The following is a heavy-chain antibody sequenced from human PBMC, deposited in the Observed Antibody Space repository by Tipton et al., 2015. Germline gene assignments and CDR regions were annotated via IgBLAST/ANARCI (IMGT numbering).Heavy chain of an antibody. Sequence: SLRLSCAASGFTFSSSAMSWVRQAPGKGLDWVSTISSSGTSTDYADSVKGRFTVSRDNADNTLYLQMNSLRAEDTAVYYCARARGVIVLSAPGAFDKWGQGTMFTVSS. CDR1: GFTFSSSA. CDR3: ARARGVIVLSAPGAFDK. CDR2: ISSSGTST. V-gene: IGHV3-23*01. J-gene: IGHJ3*02. D-gene: IGHD3-10*01.